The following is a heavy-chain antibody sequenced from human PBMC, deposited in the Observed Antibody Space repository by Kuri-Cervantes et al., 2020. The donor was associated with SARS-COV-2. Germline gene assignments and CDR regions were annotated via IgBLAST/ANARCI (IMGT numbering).Heavy chain of an antibody. J-gene: IGHJ3*01. Sequence: GGSLRLSCAASGFTFSSYSMNWVRQAPGKGLEWVSSISSSSSYIYYADSVKGRFTISRDNAKNSLYLQMNSLRAEDAAVYFCAKVMGRNTMVRGKNPDALDFWGQGTMVTVSS. CDR3: AKVMGRNTMVRGKNPDALDF. V-gene: IGHV3-21*04. CDR2: ISSSSSYI. D-gene: IGHD3-10*01. CDR1: GFTFSSYS.